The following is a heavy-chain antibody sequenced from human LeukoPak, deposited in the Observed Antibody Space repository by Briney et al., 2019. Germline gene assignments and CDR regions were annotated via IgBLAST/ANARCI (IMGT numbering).Heavy chain of an antibody. V-gene: IGHV5-51*01. CDR3: ARHAMKVVVVPAAIDY. CDR2: IDPGDSDT. CDR1: GYRFTSYW. Sequence: PGESLKISWKCSGYRFTSYWIGWVRQMPGKGLEWMGIIDPGDSDTRCSPSFQGQSTTSADKPISTAYLQWSSLKASDTAMYYCARHAMKVVVVPAAIDYWGQGTLVTVSS. D-gene: IGHD2-2*01. J-gene: IGHJ4*02.